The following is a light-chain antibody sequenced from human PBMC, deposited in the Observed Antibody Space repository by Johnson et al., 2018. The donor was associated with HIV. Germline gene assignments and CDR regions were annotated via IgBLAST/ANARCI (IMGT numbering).Light chain of an antibody. J-gene: IGLJ1*01. V-gene: IGLV1-51*01. CDR1: SSNIENNY. CDR2: DNN. CDR3: GTWDSSLSGV. Sequence: QSVLTQPPSVSAPPGQKVTISCSGSSSNIENNYVSWYQQLPETAPKLLIYDNNKRPSGIPDRFSGSKSGTSATLGITGLQTGDEADYYCGTWDSSLSGVFGTGTKVTVL.